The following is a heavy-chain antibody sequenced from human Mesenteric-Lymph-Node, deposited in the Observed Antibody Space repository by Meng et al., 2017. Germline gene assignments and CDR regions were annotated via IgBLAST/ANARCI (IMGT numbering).Heavy chain of an antibody. D-gene: IGHD3-16*01. V-gene: IGHV1-3*01. J-gene: IGHJ4*02. CDR1: GYTFTSYA. Sequence: ASVKVSCKASGYTFTSYAMHWVRQAPGQRLEWMGWINAGNGNTKYSQKFQGRVTMTRDTSTSTVYMELSSLRSEDTAVYYCASTLRLGAPFFDYWGQGTLVTVSS. CDR2: INAGNGNT. CDR3: ASTLRLGAPFFDY.